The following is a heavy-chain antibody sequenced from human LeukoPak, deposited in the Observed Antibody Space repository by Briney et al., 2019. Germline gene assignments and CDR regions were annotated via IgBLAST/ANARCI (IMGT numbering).Heavy chain of an antibody. Sequence: PRGPLRLSRAAYGLRFSNYGMYWVRQAPGKGKEWGAVIWDDGGNKYYADSVKGRFTIPRDMPKNTLYLQMNSLRAEDTAVYYCAREGIVATLDYWGQGTLVTVSS. J-gene: IGHJ4*02. CDR3: AREGIVATLDY. D-gene: IGHD5-12*01. CDR1: GLRFSNYG. V-gene: IGHV3-33*01. CDR2: IWDDGGNK.